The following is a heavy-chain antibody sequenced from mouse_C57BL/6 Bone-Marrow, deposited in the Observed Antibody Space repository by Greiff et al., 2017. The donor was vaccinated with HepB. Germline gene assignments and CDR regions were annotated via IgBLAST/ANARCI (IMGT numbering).Heavy chain of an antibody. CDR3: ARSYYGSYVYAMDY. CDR1: GFTFSDYG. D-gene: IGHD1-1*01. CDR2: ISSGSSTI. V-gene: IGHV5-17*01. J-gene: IGHJ4*01. Sequence: EVQGVESGGGLVKPGGSLKLSCAASGFTFSDYGMHWVRQAPEKGLEWVAYISSGSSTIYYADTVKGRFTISRDNAKNTLFLQMTSLRSEDTAMYYCARSYYGSYVYAMDYWGQGTSVTVSS.